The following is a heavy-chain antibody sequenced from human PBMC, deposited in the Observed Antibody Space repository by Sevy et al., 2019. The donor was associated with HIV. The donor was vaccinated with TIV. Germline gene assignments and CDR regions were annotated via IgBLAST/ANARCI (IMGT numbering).Heavy chain of an antibody. CDR2: INSDGSST. V-gene: IGHV3-74*01. CDR1: GFTFSSYW. J-gene: IGHJ6*02. D-gene: IGHD2-2*01. CDR3: AKTVNSGGGVVPAANYYYYGMDV. Sequence: GGSLRLSCTASGFTFSSYWMHWVRQPPGKGLVWVSRINSDGSSTTYADSVKGRFTISRDNAKNTLYLQMNSLRAEDTAVYYCAKTVNSGGGVVPAANYYYYGMDVWGQGTTVTVSS.